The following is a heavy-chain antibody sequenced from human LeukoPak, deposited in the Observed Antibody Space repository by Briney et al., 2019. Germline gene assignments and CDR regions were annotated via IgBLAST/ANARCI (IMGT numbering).Heavy chain of an antibody. Sequence: GRSLRLSCAASGFTFSNYDMHWVRQAPDKGLEWVAVIWFDGSNKFYADSVKGQFTISRDNSKNTLYLQMNSLRAEDTAVYYCASSAGALIDCWGQGTLVIVSS. D-gene: IGHD6-19*01. J-gene: IGHJ4*02. CDR3: ASSAGALIDC. CDR2: IWFDGSNK. CDR1: GFTFSNYD. V-gene: IGHV3-33*01.